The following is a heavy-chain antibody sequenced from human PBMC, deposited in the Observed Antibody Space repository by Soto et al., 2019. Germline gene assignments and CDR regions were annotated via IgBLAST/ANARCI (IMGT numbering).Heavy chain of an antibody. CDR2: ISYDGSNK. CDR1: GFTLSSYA. J-gene: IGHJ2*01. Sequence: QVQLVESGGGVVQPGRSLRLSCAASGFTLSSYAMHWVRQAPGKGLEWVAVISYDGSNKYYADSVKGRFTISRDNSKNTLYLQMNSLRAEDTAVYYCARDLESSITIFRRAVQYFDLWGRGTLVTVSS. D-gene: IGHD3-3*01. V-gene: IGHV3-30-3*01. CDR3: ARDLESSITIFRRAVQYFDL.